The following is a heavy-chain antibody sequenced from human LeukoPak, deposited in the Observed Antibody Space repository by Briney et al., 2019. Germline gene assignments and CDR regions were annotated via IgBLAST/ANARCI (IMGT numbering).Heavy chain of an antibody. CDR2: IYSSGST. J-gene: IGHJ4*02. D-gene: IGHD1-26*01. CDR3: ARDGGSSVVDY. Sequence: SETLSLTCTVSDDSINNYYWSWIRQPAGKGLEWIGRIYSSGSTNYNPSLKSRVTMSLDTSKKQFSLKLSSVTAADTAVYYCARDGGSSVVDYWGQGTLVTVSS. V-gene: IGHV4-4*07. CDR1: DDSINNYY.